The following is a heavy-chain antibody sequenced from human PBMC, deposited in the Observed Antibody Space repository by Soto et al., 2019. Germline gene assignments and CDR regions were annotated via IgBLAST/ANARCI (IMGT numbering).Heavy chain of an antibody. CDR1: GGTFSSYA. V-gene: IGHV1-69*13. Sequence: SVQVSCKASGGTFSSYAISWVRQAPGQGLEWMGGIIPIFGTANYAQKFQGRVTITADESTSTAYMELSSLRSEDTAVYYCTRFRPWGGWERQDYYYYGIDVWGQGTTVTVSS. J-gene: IGHJ6*02. CDR3: TRFRPWGGWERQDYYYYGIDV. CDR2: IIPIFGTA. D-gene: IGHD1-26*01.